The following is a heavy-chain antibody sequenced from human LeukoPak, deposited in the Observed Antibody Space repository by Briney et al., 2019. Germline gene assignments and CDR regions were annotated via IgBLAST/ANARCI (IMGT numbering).Heavy chain of an antibody. CDR1: GLTFSHAW. J-gene: IGHJ4*02. V-gene: IGHV3-15*01. Sequence: GGSLRLSCAASGLTFSHAWMSWVRQAPGKGLEWVGRIKKKSDGGTTDYAAPVKGRFTISTDDSKNTLYLQMNGLKTEDTAVYHCAADLGYCSGGSCHRARFDYWGQGILVTVSS. D-gene: IGHD2-15*01. CDR2: IKKKSDGGTT. CDR3: AADLGYCSGGSCHRARFDY.